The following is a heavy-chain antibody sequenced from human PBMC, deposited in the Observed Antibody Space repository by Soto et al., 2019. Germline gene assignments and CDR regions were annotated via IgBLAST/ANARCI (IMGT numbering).Heavy chain of an antibody. CDR3: ARDSNYGSGSYYSLFDY. CDR1: GGAFSSYA. D-gene: IGHD3-10*01. Sequence: SVKVSCKASGGAFSSYAISRVRQAPGQGLEWMGGIIPIFGTANYAQKFQGRVTITADESTSTAYMELSSLRSEDTAVYYCARDSNYGSGSYYSLFDYWGQGTLVTVP. V-gene: IGHV1-69*13. J-gene: IGHJ4*02. CDR2: IIPIFGTA.